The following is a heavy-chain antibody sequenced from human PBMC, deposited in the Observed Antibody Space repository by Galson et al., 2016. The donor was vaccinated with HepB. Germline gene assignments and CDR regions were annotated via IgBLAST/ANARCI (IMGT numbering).Heavy chain of an antibody. V-gene: IGHV3-11*01. CDR3: ARDLSSGYYASSGYYYYYYGMDV. Sequence: SLRLSCAASGFTFSDYYMSWIRQAPGKGLEWVSYISSSGSTIYYADSVKGRFTISRDNAKNSLYLKMNSLRAEDTAVYYCARDLSSGYYASSGYYYYYYGMDVWGQGTTVTVSS. D-gene: IGHD3-22*01. J-gene: IGHJ6*02. CDR1: GFTFSDYY. CDR2: ISSSGSTI.